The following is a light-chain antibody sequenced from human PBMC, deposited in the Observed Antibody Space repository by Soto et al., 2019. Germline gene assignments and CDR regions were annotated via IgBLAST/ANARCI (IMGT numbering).Light chain of an antibody. Sequence: DIVMTQSPVTLSVSPGERATLSCRASQTVSNNLAWYQRKPGQAPRLLIYRASTRATGIPARFSGSGSGTEFTLTISCLQSEDSAVYYCLQYTSWPLTRGRGTRLEIK. CDR3: LQYTSWPLT. CDR2: RAS. CDR1: QTVSNN. J-gene: IGKJ5*01. V-gene: IGKV3-15*01.